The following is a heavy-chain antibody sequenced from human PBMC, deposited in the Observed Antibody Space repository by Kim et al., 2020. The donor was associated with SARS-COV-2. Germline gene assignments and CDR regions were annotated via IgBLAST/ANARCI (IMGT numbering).Heavy chain of an antibody. J-gene: IGHJ4*02. CDR2: IYYSGST. CDR1: GGSFSSSSYY. D-gene: IGHD6-19*01. V-gene: IGHV4-39*01. CDR3: ARQVAVAGFDY. Sequence: SETLSLTCTVSGGSFSSSSYYWGWIRQPPGKGLEWIGSIYYSGSTYYNPSLKSRVTISVDTSKNQFSLKLSSVTAADTAVYYCARQVAVAGFDYWGQGTLVTVSS.